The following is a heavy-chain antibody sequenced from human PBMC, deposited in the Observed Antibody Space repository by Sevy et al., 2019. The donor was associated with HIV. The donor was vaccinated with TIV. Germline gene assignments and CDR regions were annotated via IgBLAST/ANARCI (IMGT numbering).Heavy chain of an antibody. CDR3: AKETSFSVYGR. V-gene: IGHV3-23*01. CDR2: LSGNGRGT. CDR1: GFTFTSYT. D-gene: IGHD2-8*01. J-gene: IGHJ4*02. Sequence: GGSLRLSCAASGFTFTSYTMNWVRQAPGKGLEWVSALSGNGRGTYYAYSVKGRFTISRANTKNTLYLQMNSLRAEDTAVYYCAKETSFSVYGRWGQGTLVTVSS.